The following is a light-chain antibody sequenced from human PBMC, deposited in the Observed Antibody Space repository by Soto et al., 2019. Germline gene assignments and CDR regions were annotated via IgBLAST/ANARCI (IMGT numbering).Light chain of an antibody. V-gene: IGKV3-20*01. Sequence: IVLTQSPGILSLSPGERATLSCRASQSVASSYLAWYQQKPGQAPRLLIYGASTRATGISERFSGSGSGTDFTLTISRLEPEDFAVYYCQHYGNSPRTFGQGTKVEI. J-gene: IGKJ2*01. CDR3: QHYGNSPRT. CDR1: QSVASSY. CDR2: GAS.